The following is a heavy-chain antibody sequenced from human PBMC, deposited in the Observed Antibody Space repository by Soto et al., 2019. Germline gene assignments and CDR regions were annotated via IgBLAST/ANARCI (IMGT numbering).Heavy chain of an antibody. Sequence: QVHLVQSGAELKQPGSSVTVSCKASGGTFNTYTFSWVRQVPGQGLEWMGSVLPILGSINYAPEFQGRLSISAAQSSTTVYMELSGLTSQDTATYYCGRIPRYSFPTSDPLDNWGQGTLVTVSS. D-gene: IGHD3-16*02. J-gene: IGHJ4*02. CDR1: GGTFNTYT. CDR3: GRIPRYSFPTSDPLDN. V-gene: IGHV1-69*08. CDR2: VLPILGSI.